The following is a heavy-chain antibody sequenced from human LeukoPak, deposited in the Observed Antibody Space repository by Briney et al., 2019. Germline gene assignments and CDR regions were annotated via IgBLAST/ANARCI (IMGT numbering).Heavy chain of an antibody. CDR2: IYTSGST. D-gene: IGHD1-14*01. CDR1: GGSISSYY. J-gene: IGHJ5*02. V-gene: IGHV4-4*07. Sequence: SETLSLTCTVSGGSISSYYWSWIRQPAGKGLEWIGRIYTSGSTNYNPSPKSRVTMSVDTSKNQFSLKLSSVTAADTAVYYCARDLSSLGSGDNWFDPWGQGTLVTVSS. CDR3: ARDLSSLGSGDNWFDP.